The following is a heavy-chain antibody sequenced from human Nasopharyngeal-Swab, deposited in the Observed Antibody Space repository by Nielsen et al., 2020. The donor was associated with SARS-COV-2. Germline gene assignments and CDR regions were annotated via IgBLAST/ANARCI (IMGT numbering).Heavy chain of an antibody. V-gene: IGHV1-69*01. CDR3: ARGGFSGSYSPYYYYGMDV. CDR2: IIPIFGTA. D-gene: IGHD3-10*01. J-gene: IGHJ6*02. Sequence: WVRQAPGQGLEWMGGIIPIFGTANYAQKFQGRVTITADESTSTAYMELSSLRSEDTAVYYCARGGFSGSYSPYYYYGMDVWGQGTTVTVSS.